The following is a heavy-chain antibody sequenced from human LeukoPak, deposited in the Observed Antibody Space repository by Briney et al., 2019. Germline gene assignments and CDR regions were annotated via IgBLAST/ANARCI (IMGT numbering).Heavy chain of an antibody. J-gene: IGHJ4*02. Sequence: SETLSLTCTVSGGSISSGGYYWSWIRQHPGKGLEWIGYIYYSGSTYYNPSLKSRVTISVDTSKNQFSLKLGSVTAADTAVYYCARGDRGVIINWGQGTLVTVSS. V-gene: IGHV4-31*03. D-gene: IGHD3-10*01. CDR2: IYYSGST. CDR3: ARGDRGVIIN. CDR1: GGSISSGGYY.